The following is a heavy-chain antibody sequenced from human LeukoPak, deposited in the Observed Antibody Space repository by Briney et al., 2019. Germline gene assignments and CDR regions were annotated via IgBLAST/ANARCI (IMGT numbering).Heavy chain of an antibody. CDR1: GGSISTYY. Sequence: MPSETLSLTCTVSGGSISTYYWSWIRQPAGKGLEWIGRIYTSGSTNYNPSLKSRVTMSVDTSKNQFSLKLSSVTAADTAVYYCVRVIGAPNYYYYMDVWGKGTTVTVSS. V-gene: IGHV4-4*07. CDR3: VRVIGAPNYYYYMDV. CDR2: IYTSGST. J-gene: IGHJ6*03. D-gene: IGHD3-22*01.